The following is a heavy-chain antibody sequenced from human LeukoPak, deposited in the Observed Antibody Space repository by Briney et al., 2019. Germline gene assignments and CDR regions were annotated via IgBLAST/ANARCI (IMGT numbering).Heavy chain of an antibody. D-gene: IGHD6-19*01. CDR1: GGSFSGYY. J-gene: IGHJ1*01. CDR2: INHSGST. V-gene: IGHV4-34*01. CDR3: ARRWLVLRYFQH. Sequence: SETLSLTCAVYGGSFSGYYWSWIRQPPGKWLEWIGEINHSGSTNYNPSLKSRVTISVDTSKNQFSLKLSSVTAADTAVYYCARRWLVLRYFQHWGQGTLVTVSS.